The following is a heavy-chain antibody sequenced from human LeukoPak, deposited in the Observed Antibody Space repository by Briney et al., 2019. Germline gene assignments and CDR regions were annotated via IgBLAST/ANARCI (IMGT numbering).Heavy chain of an antibody. D-gene: IGHD5-24*01. V-gene: IGHV4-59*08. CDR3: ARLGMAGFDY. Sequence: SETLSLTCTVYGGSISSYYWSWIRQPPGKGLEWIGYIYYSGSTNYNPSLKSRVTISVDTSKNQFSLKLSSVTAADTAVYYCARLGMAGFDYWGQGTLVTVSS. CDR1: GGSISSYY. J-gene: IGHJ4*02. CDR2: IYYSGST.